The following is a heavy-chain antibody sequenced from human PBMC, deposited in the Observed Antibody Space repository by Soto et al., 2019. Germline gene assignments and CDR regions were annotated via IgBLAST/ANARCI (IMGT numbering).Heavy chain of an antibody. Sequence: PGGSLRLSCAASGFTFTRYSMNWVRQAPGKWLEWVSSISSTTNYIYYGDSMKGRFTISRDNAKNSLYLEMNSLRAEDTAVYYCARESEDLTSNFDYWGHGXLVTVHS. CDR2: ISSTTNYI. CDR3: ARESEDLTSNFDY. J-gene: IGHJ4*01. CDR1: GFTFTRYS. V-gene: IGHV3-21*06.